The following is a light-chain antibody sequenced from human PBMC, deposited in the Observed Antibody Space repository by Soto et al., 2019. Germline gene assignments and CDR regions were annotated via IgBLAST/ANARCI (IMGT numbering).Light chain of an antibody. CDR1: SSDVGAYNY. CDR3: SLYTSENAYV. V-gene: IGLV2-8*01. Sequence: QSVLTQPPSASGSVGQSVTISCTGTSSDVGAYNYVSWYQQHPGKAPKLMIYEVSKRPSGVPDRFSGSKSGYTASLTISGLQAADEADYYCSLYTSENAYVFGTGTKVTVL. CDR2: EVS. J-gene: IGLJ1*01.